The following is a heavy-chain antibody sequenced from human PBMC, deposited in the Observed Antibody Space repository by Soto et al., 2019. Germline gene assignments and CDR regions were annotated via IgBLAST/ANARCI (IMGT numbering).Heavy chain of an antibody. Sequence: SETLSLTCAVSGDTISTGGYTWAWIRQPPGKALEWIGHTYHSGNPYYNPSLKSRVIISVDTSKNQFSLKLSSVTAADTAVYYCARGPKMYYYDSSGYYRLDYWGQGTLVTVSS. J-gene: IGHJ4*02. CDR2: TYHSGNP. D-gene: IGHD3-22*01. CDR1: GDTISTGGYT. CDR3: ARGPKMYYYDSSGYYRLDY. V-gene: IGHV4-30-2*01.